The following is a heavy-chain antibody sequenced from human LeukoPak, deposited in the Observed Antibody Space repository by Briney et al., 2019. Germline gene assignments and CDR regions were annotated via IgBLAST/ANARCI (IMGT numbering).Heavy chain of an antibody. V-gene: IGHV3-30-3*01. Sequence: GRSLRLSCAASGFTFSSYAIHWVRQAPGKGLEWVAVISYDGSTKYYADSVKGRFTISRDNSKNTLYLQMNSLRAEDTAVYYCAGDSGSYYYFDFWGQGTLVTVSS. CDR1: GFTFSSYA. CDR3: AGDSGSYYYFDF. J-gene: IGHJ4*02. CDR2: ISYDGSTK. D-gene: IGHD1-26*01.